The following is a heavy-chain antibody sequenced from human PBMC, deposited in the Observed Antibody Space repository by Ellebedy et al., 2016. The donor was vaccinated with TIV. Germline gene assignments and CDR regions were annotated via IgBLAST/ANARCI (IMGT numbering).Heavy chain of an antibody. D-gene: IGHD6-13*01. CDR3: AGVRDGSRPFDY. V-gene: IGHV4-59*01. Sequence: MPGGSLRLSCTVSGDSITSYYWNWIRQPPGKGLEWIGYVFYSGITNYNPSLSSRVTMSVDTSKDQFYRRRSSLTAADAAVEYCAGVRDGSRPFDYWGQGALVTVSS. CDR2: VFYSGIT. J-gene: IGHJ4*02. CDR1: GDSITSYY.